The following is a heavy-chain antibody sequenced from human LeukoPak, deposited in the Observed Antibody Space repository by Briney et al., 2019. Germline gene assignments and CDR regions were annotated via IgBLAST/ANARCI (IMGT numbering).Heavy chain of an antibody. CDR2: IIPIFGTA. J-gene: IGHJ4*02. CDR1: GGTFSSYA. D-gene: IGHD5-24*01. V-gene: IGHV1-69*13. CDR3: ASSRGRWLQPLAFY. Sequence: GASVKVSCKASGGTFSSYAISWVRQAPGQGLEWMGGIIPIFGTANYAQKFQGRVTITADESTSTAYMELSSLRSEDTAVYYCASSRGRWLQPLAFYWGRGTLVTVSS.